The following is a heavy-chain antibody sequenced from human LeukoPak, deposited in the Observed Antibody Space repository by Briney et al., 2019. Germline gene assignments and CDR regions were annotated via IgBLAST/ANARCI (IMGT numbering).Heavy chain of an antibody. Sequence: GGSLRLSCAASGFTFSSYSMNWVRQAPGKGLEWVSSISRSSSYIYYAGSVKGRFTISRDNSKNTLYLQMNSLRAEDTAVYYCAKSRTIFGVVTPFDYWGQGTLVTVSS. CDR2: ISRSSSYI. J-gene: IGHJ4*02. D-gene: IGHD3-3*01. CDR1: GFTFSSYS. V-gene: IGHV3-21*01. CDR3: AKSRTIFGVVTPFDY.